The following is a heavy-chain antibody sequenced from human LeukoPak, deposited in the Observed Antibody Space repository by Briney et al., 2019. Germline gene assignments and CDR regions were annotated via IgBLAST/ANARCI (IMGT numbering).Heavy chain of an antibody. D-gene: IGHD1-26*01. V-gene: IGHV1-18*01. CDR2: ISTYDGST. CDR1: GYTFTTYG. Sequence: EASVMVSCKASGYTFTTYGINWVRQAPGQGLEWTGWISTYDGSTKYAQKFRDRVTMMRDTSTSTAYMELRSLRSDDTAVYYCARDQPRRGPGNHDYWGQGTLVTVSS. CDR3: ARDQPRRGPGNHDY. J-gene: IGHJ4*02.